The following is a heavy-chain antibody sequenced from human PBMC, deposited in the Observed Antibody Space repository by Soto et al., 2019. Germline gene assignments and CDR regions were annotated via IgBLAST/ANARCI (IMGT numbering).Heavy chain of an antibody. J-gene: IGHJ6*02. D-gene: IGHD4-17*01. Sequence: ASAKVSCKASGYTFTSYGISWVRQAPGQGLEWMGWISAYNGNTNYAQKLQGRVTMTTDTSTSTAYMELRSLRSDDTAVYYCARVTTVTTGGMDYYYYGMDVWGQGTTVTVSS. CDR3: ARVTTVTTGGMDYYYYGMDV. CDR2: ISAYNGNT. V-gene: IGHV1-18*04. CDR1: GYTFTSYG.